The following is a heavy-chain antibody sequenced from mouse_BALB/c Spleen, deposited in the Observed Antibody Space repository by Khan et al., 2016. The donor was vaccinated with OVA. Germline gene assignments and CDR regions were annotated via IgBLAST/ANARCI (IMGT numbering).Heavy chain of an antibody. CDR1: GFNIKDTY. CDR2: IDPANGNT. Sequence: EVQLQQSGAELVKPGASVKLSCSASGFNIKDTYMHWVKQRPEQGLDWIGRIDPANGNTKYDPKFQGKATLTADTSPNTAYLQVSSLTSEDTAVYYCARDYWDVFAYWGQGTLVTVSA. J-gene: IGHJ3*01. D-gene: IGHD4-1*01. V-gene: IGHV14-3*02. CDR3: ARDYWDVFAY.